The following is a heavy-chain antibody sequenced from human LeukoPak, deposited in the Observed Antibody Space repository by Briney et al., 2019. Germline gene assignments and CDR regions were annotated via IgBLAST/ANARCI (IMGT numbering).Heavy chain of an antibody. V-gene: IGHV3-30*01. CDR3: ARDEGTDFDY. Sequence: PGRSLRLSCVASGFTFSNYAMHWVRQAPGKGLEWVALISYGGGEKYYADSVEGRFTISRDDSKKTVYLQMDSLRVEDTAVYFCARDEGTDFDYWGRGTLVTVSS. J-gene: IGHJ4*02. CDR1: GFTFSNYA. CDR2: ISYGGGEK.